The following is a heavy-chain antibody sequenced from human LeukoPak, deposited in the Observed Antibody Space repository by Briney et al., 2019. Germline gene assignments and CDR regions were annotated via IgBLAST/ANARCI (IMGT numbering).Heavy chain of an antibody. CDR3: AGGREVAFDY. CDR1: GFTFSSYS. J-gene: IGHJ4*02. Sequence: PGGSLRLSCAAYGFTFSSYSMNWARQAPGKGLEWVSSISSSSSYIYYADSVKGRFTISRDNAKNSLYLQMNSLRAEDTAVYYCAGGREVAFDYWGQGTLVTVSS. CDR2: ISSSSSYI. V-gene: IGHV3-21*01. D-gene: IGHD1-26*01.